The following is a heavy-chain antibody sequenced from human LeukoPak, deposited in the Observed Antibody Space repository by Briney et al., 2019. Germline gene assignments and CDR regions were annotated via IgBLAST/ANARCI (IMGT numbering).Heavy chain of an antibody. J-gene: IGHJ4*02. CDR3: ARVGRGYSYGYLDY. CDR1: GGTFSSYA. CDR2: INPNSGGT. Sequence: ASVKVSCKASGGTFSSYAISWVRQAPGQGLEWMGWINPNSGGTNYAQKFQGRVTMTRDTSISTAYMELSGLRSDETAVYYCARVGRGYSYGYLDYWGQGTLVTVSS. D-gene: IGHD5-18*01. V-gene: IGHV1-2*02.